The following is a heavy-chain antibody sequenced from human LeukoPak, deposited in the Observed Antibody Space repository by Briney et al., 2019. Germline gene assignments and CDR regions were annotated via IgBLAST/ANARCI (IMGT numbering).Heavy chain of an antibody. D-gene: IGHD5-24*01. CDR3: ARDVATISNWFDP. V-gene: IGHV3-11*04. CDR2: ISSSGSTI. J-gene: IGHJ5*02. Sequence: GGSLRLSCAASGFTFSDYYMSWIRQAPGKGLEWVSYISSSGSTIYYADSVKGRFTISRDNAKNSLYLQMNSLRAEDTAVYYCARDVATISNWFDPWGQGTLVTVSS. CDR1: GFTFSDYY.